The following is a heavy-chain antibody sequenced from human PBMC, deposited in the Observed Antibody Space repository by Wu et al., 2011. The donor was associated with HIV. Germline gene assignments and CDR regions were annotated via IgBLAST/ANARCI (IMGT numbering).Heavy chain of an antibody. V-gene: IGHV1-18*01. J-gene: IGHJ6*03. CDR3: AMTTVTTTDDFYYMDV. Sequence: QVQLVQSGTEVKKPGASVKVSCKASGYSFTTYGISWVRQAPGQGLEWMGWISAHNGDTNYAQKLQGRVTMTTDTSTSTAYMELRSLRSEDTAVYYCAMTTVTTTDDFYYMDVWGKGTTVTVSS. CDR2: ISAHNGDT. CDR1: GYSFTTYG. D-gene: IGHD4-17*01.